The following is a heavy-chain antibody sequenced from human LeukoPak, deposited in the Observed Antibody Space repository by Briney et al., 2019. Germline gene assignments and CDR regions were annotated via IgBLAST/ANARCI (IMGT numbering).Heavy chain of an antibody. Sequence: GGSLRLSCAASGISFSSYGMSWVRQAPGKGLEWVSAISGSGDKTHYADSVKGRLTISRDNSKNTLYLQMNSLRAEDTAVYYCAKSHYYDNSGYYLPLDYWGQGTLVTVSS. J-gene: IGHJ4*02. CDR2: ISGSGDKT. D-gene: IGHD3-22*01. V-gene: IGHV3-23*01. CDR3: AKSHYYDNSGYYLPLDY. CDR1: GISFSSYG.